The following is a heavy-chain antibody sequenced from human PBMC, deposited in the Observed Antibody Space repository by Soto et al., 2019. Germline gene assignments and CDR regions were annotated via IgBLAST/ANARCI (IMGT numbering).Heavy chain of an antibody. CDR1: GGTFSDYT. V-gene: IGHV1-69*02. CDR2: INPMLDMA. Sequence: ASVKVSCKASGGTFSDYTINWVRQAPGQGLEWMGRINPMLDMANSAQKFQGRVTVTADKSTTTAYMELSSLTSEDTAVYYCASYYGSGTYGNWFDPWGQGTLVTVSS. D-gene: IGHD3-10*01. CDR3: ASYYGSGTYGNWFDP. J-gene: IGHJ5*02.